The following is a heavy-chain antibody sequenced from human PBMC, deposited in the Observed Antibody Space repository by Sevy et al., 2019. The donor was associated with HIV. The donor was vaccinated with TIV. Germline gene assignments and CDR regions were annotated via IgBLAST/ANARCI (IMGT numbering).Heavy chain of an antibody. Sequence: GGSLRLSCAASGFTFCSYAMHWVRQAPGKGLEWVAVISYDGSNKYYADSVKGRFTISRDNSKNTLYLQMNSLRAEDTAVYYCARDRRITMITDYSDYWGQGTLVTVSS. CDR1: GFTFCSYA. CDR3: ARDRRITMITDYSDY. CDR2: ISYDGSNK. D-gene: IGHD3-22*01. J-gene: IGHJ4*02. V-gene: IGHV3-30-3*01.